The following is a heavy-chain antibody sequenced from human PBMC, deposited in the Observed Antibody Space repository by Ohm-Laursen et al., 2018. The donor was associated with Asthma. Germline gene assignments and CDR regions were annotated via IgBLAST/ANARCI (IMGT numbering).Heavy chain of an antibody. V-gene: IGHV3-9*01. Sequence: SLRLSCAASGFTFDDYAMHWVRQAPGKGLEWVSGISWNSGSIGYADSVKGRFTISRDNAKNSLYLQMNSLRAEDTALYYCAKDGASSGYYYNWYFDLWGRGTLVTVSS. CDR2: ISWNSGSI. CDR3: AKDGASSGYYYNWYFDL. D-gene: IGHD3-22*01. CDR1: GFTFDDYA. J-gene: IGHJ2*01.